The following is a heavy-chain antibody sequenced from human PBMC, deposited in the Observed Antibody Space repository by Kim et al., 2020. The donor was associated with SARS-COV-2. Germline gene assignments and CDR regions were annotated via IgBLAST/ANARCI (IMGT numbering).Heavy chain of an antibody. CDR1: GGTFSSYA. D-gene: IGHD2-15*01. V-gene: IGHV1-69*04. CDR2: IIPILGIA. Sequence: SVKVSCKASGGTFSSYAISWVRQAPGQGLEWMGRIIPILGIANYAQKFQGRVTITADKSTSTAYMELSSLRSEDTAVYYCATRGWPENGYYYYGMDVWGQGTTVTVSS. CDR3: ATRGWPENGYYYYGMDV. J-gene: IGHJ6*02.